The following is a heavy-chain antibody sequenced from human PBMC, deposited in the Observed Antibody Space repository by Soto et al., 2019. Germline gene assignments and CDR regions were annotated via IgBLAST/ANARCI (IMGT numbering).Heavy chain of an antibody. CDR2: IYYSGST. J-gene: IGHJ4*02. V-gene: IGHV4-61*01. Sequence: SETLSLTCTVSGGSVSSGSYYWSWIRQPPGKGLEWIGYIYYSGSTNYNPSLKSRVTISVDTSKNQFSLKLSSVTAADTAVYYCARGDYLWGSYRTDYWGQGTLVTVSS. CDR1: GGSVSSGSYY. CDR3: ARGDYLWGSYRTDY. D-gene: IGHD3-16*02.